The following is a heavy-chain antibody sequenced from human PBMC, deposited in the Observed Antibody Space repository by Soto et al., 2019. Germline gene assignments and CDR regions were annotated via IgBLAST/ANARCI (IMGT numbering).Heavy chain of an antibody. Sequence: QVQLVESGGGVVQPGRSLRLSCVASGFTFGSYGMHWVRQAPGKGLEWVAVIWVDGSEIRYTSSVKGRFTISRDNSKNSLYLQMNSVRVEDSAVYYCVRGYDKFDYWGQGTLVTVSS. V-gene: IGHV3-33*03. CDR2: IWVDGSEI. J-gene: IGHJ4*02. CDR3: VRGYDKFDY. D-gene: IGHD5-12*01. CDR1: GFTFGSYG.